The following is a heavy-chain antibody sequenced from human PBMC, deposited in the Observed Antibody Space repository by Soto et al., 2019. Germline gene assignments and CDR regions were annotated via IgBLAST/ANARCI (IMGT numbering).Heavy chain of an antibody. D-gene: IGHD3-3*01. Sequence: SGGSLRLSCAASGFTFSSYAMHWVRQAPGKGLEWVAVISYDGSNKYYADSVKGRFTISRDNSKNTLYLQMNSLRAEDTAVYYCARSANAFLEWLLYRWNWFDPWGQGTPVTVSS. CDR2: ISYDGSNK. CDR3: ARSANAFLEWLLYRWNWFDP. J-gene: IGHJ5*02. CDR1: GFTFSSYA. V-gene: IGHV3-30-3*01.